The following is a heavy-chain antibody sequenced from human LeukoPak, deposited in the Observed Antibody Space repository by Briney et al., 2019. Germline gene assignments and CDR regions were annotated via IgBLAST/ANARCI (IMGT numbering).Heavy chain of an antibody. Sequence: GASVKVSCKASGYTFTSYGISWVRQAPGQGLEWMGWISAYNGNTNYAQTLQSRVTMTTDTSTSTAYMELRSLRSEDTAVYYCARYVGANYYGSFDPWGQGTLVTVSS. D-gene: IGHD3-10*01. CDR1: GYTFTSYG. J-gene: IGHJ5*02. V-gene: IGHV1-18*01. CDR2: ISAYNGNT. CDR3: ARYVGANYYGSFDP.